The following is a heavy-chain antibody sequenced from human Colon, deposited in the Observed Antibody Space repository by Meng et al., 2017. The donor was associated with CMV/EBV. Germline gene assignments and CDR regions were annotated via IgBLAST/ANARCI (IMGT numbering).Heavy chain of an antibody. J-gene: IGHJ4*02. CDR2: INPKSGGT. D-gene: IGHD3-3*01. V-gene: IGHV1-2*02. CDR3: ARAVWSGYYPDY. CDR1: GYSFSDYY. Sequence: ASVKVSCKPSGYSFSDYYIHWVRQAPGQGLEWMGWINPKSGGTKYAQKFQGRVTLTTDTSIGTAYMELSRLTSDDTAVYYCARAVWSGYYPDYWGQGTPVTVSS.